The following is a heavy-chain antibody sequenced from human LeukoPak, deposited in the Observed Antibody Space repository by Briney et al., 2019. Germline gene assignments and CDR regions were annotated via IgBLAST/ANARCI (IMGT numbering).Heavy chain of an antibody. V-gene: IGHV3-64*01. CDR1: GFTFSSYA. CDR2: ISSNGGSP. J-gene: IGHJ4*02. CDR3: AKEVIVVVIKIGYYFDY. D-gene: IGHD3-22*01. Sequence: QPGGSLRLSCAASGFTFSSYAMHWVRQAPGKGLEYVSAISSNGGSPYYANSVKGRFTISRDNSKNTLYLQMSSLRAEDMAVYYCAKEVIVVVIKIGYYFDYWGQGTLVTVSS.